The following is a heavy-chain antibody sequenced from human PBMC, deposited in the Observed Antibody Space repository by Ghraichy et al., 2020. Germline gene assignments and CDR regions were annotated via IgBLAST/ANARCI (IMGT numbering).Heavy chain of an antibody. CDR3: VRDGCSGRTCTFYN. V-gene: IGHV3-48*04. J-gene: IGHJ4*02. D-gene: IGHD2-15*01. CDR1: GFTFSSYS. CDR2: IGSGGSST. Sequence: GSLNISCAASGFTFSSYSMNWVRQAPGKGLEWVSYIGSGGSSTYYADSVKGRFTISRDNAKNSVYLDMNSLRAEDTALYYCVRDGCSGRTCTFYNWGQGALVTVSS.